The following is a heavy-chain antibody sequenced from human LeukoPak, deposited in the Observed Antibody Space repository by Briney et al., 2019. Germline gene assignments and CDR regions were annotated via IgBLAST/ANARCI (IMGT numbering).Heavy chain of an antibody. V-gene: IGHV3-48*03. D-gene: IGHD1-1*01. CDR1: GFTFSSYE. Sequence: QPGGSLRLSCAASGFTFSSYEMNWVRQAPGKGLEWVSYISSSGSTIYYADSVKGRFTISRDNSKNTLFLQMNSLRTEDTAVYYCAKDRGWNGAFDHWGQGTLVTVSS. CDR3: AKDRGWNGAFDH. J-gene: IGHJ4*02. CDR2: ISSSGSTI.